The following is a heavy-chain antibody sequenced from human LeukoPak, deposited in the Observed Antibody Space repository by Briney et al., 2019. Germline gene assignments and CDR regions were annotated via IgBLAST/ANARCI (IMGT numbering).Heavy chain of an antibody. CDR2: VSHRGAT. V-gene: IGHV4-59*01. CDR3: ARDRRGSFYTFDL. Sequence: PSETLSLTCSVSGASINGFFWNWVRQTPEKGLEWIGYVSHRGATTSNPTLKSLVSITIDTSKSQISLTMTSVTAADSALYYCARDRRGSFYTFDLWGPGTTVSVS. J-gene: IGHJ6*02. CDR1: GASINGFF. D-gene: IGHD1-26*01.